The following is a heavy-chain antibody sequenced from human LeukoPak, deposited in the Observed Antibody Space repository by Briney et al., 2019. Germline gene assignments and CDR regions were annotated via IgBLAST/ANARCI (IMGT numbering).Heavy chain of an antibody. CDR1: GGSISSYY. V-gene: IGHV4-59*01. CDR2: IYYSGST. D-gene: IGHD4-17*01. CDR3: ARGRLSTVIWFDP. J-gene: IGHJ5*02. Sequence: KPSETLSLTCTVAGGSISSYYWSWIRQPPGKGLEWIGYIYYSGSTNYNPSLKSRVTISVDTSKNQFSLKLSSVTAADTAVYYCARGRLSTVIWFDPWGQGTLVTVSS.